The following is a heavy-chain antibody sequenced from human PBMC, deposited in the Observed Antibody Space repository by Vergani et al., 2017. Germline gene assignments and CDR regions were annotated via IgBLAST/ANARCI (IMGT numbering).Heavy chain of an antibody. D-gene: IGHD3-10*01. Sequence: EVPLVQSGAEVKKPGESLKISCEGSGYTFTDYWVGWVRQKPGKGLEWMGVVYARDSITRYSLSFEGQVTISADKSINTAYLEWDSLRASDSAMYYCARLTPYGSGSYLFDYWGQGTLVTVSS. CDR1: GYTFTDYW. CDR3: ARLTPYGSGSYLFDY. CDR2: VYARDSIT. V-gene: IGHV5-51*01. J-gene: IGHJ4*02.